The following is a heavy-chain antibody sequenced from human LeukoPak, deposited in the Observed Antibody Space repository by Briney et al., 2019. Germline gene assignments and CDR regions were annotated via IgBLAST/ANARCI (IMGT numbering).Heavy chain of an antibody. J-gene: IGHJ4*02. V-gene: IGHV4-34*01. D-gene: IGHD5-24*01. CDR3: ARALEGDGYNLLVY. CDR1: GGSFSGYY. CDR2: IYYSGST. Sequence: SETLSLTCAVYGGSFSGYYWSWIRQPPGKGLEWIGSIYYSGSTYYNPSLKSRVTISVDTSKNQFSLKLSSVTAADTAVYYCARALEGDGYNLLVYWGQGTLVTVSS.